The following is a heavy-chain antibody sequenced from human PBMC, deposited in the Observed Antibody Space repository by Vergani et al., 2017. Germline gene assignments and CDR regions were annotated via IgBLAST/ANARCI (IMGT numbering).Heavy chain of an antibody. CDR3: ARLAAAGNFDY. D-gene: IGHD6-13*01. J-gene: IGHJ4*02. CDR1: GGSFSGYY. V-gene: IGHV4-34*01. CDR2: IYYSGST. Sequence: QVQLQQWGAGLLKPSETLSLTCAVYGGSFSGYYWSWIRQPPGKGLEWIGSIYYSGSTNYNPSLKSRVTMSVDTSKNQFSLKLNSVTAADTAVYYCARLAAAGNFDYWGQGTPVTVSS.